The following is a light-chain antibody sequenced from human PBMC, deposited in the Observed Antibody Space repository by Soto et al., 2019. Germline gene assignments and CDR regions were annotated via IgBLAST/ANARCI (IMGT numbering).Light chain of an antibody. Sequence: EIVMTQSPATLSVSPGERATLSCRASQSISSNLAWYQQKPGQAPRLLIYGASTRATGIPARFSGSRSGTDFTLTISSLQSEDFALYYWQQYNNWPALTFGGGTKVEIK. CDR1: QSISSN. CDR3: QQYNNWPALT. V-gene: IGKV3D-15*01. J-gene: IGKJ4*01. CDR2: GAS.